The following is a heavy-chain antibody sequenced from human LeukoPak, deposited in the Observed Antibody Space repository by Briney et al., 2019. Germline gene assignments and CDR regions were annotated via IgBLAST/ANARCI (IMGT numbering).Heavy chain of an antibody. J-gene: IGHJ4*02. CDR2: IYYSGST. CDR3: ASTMVRGSFGY. CDR1: GGSISGYY. Sequence: SETLSLTCTVSGGSISGYYWSWIRQPPGKGLEWIGYIYYSGSTNYNPSLKSRVTISVDTSKNQFSLKLSSVTAADTAVYYCASTMVRGSFGYWGQGTLVTVSS. V-gene: IGHV4-59*08. D-gene: IGHD3-10*01.